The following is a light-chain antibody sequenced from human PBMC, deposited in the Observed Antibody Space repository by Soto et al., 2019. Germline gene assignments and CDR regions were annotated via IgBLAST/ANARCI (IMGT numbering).Light chain of an antibody. CDR3: QQRSNWSPVT. Sequence: EIVLTQSPATLSLSPGERATLSCRASQSISNYLAWYQQKPGQAPRLLIYDASTRASGIPARFSGSGSGTDVTLTISSLDPEDFAVYYCQQRSNWSPVTFGGGTKVEIK. CDR1: QSISNY. V-gene: IGKV3-11*01. J-gene: IGKJ4*01. CDR2: DAS.